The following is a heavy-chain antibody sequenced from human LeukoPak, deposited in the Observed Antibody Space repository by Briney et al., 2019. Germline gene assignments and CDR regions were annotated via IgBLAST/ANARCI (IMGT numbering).Heavy chain of an antibody. D-gene: IGHD5-24*01. J-gene: IGHJ3*02. V-gene: IGHV4-61*02. CDR2: IYTSGST. Sequence: PSETLSLTCTVSGGSISSGSYYWSWIRQPAGKGLEWIGRIYTSGSTNYNPSLKSRVTISVDTSKNQFSLKLSSVTAADTAVYYCARGQDGYKPGAFDIWGQGTMVTVSS. CDR1: GGSISSGSYY. CDR3: ARGQDGYKPGAFDI.